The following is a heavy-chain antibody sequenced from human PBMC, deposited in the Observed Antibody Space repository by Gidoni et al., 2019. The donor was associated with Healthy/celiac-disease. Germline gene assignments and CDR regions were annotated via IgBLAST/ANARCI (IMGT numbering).Heavy chain of an antibody. J-gene: IGHJ4*02. Sequence: EVQLLESGGGLVQPGGSLRLSCAASGFTFSSYAMSWVRQAPGKGLEWVSSISGSGGSTYYADSVKGRFTISRDNSKNTLYLQMNSLRAEDTAVYYCANLRRNYGAHGSDWDQGTLVTVSS. CDR1: GFTFSSYA. CDR2: ISGSGGST. D-gene: IGHD4-17*01. CDR3: ANLRRNYGAHGSD. V-gene: IGHV3-23*01.